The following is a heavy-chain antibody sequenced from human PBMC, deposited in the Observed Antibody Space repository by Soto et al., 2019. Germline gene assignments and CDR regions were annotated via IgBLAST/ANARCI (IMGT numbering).Heavy chain of an antibody. Sequence: PGESLKISCKGSGYSFSSYWIGWVRQMPGKGLEWMGIIYPDDSDTRYSPSFQGQVSISVDKSISTAYLQWSSLKASDTAKYYCARRPRAVAGEDYHYAMDVWGQGTTVTVS. CDR2: IYPDDSDT. CDR1: GYSFSSYW. J-gene: IGHJ6*02. D-gene: IGHD6-19*01. V-gene: IGHV5-51*01. CDR3: ARRPRAVAGEDYHYAMDV.